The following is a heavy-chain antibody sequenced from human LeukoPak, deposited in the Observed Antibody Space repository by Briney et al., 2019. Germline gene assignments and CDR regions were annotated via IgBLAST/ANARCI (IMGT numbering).Heavy chain of an antibody. J-gene: IGHJ3*02. V-gene: IGHV4-34*01. CDR2: INHSGST. CDR3: ARATKGVRWIQPNDAFDI. CDR1: GGSFSGYY. D-gene: IGHD5-18*01. Sequence: SETLSLTCAVYGGSFSGYYWSWIRQPPGKGLEWIEEINHSGSTNYSPSLKSRVTISVDTSKNQFSLKLSSVTAADTAVYYCARATKGVRWIQPNDAFDIWGQGTMVTVSS.